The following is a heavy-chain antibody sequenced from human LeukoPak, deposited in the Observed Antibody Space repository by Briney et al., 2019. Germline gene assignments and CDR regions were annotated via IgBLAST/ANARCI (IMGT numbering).Heavy chain of an antibody. CDR3: ARDNGSSLYYFGF. Sequence: SETLSLTCAVYSGSFSGYYWSWIRQPPGKGLEWIGEINHSGSTNYNPTLKSRVTISIDTSKNQFSLMLSSVTAADTAVYYCARDNGSSLYYFGFWGQGTLVTVSS. CDR2: INHSGST. D-gene: IGHD1-26*01. CDR1: SGSFSGYY. J-gene: IGHJ4*02. V-gene: IGHV4-34*01.